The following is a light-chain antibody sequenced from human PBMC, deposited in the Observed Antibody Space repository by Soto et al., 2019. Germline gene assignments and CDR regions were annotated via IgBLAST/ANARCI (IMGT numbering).Light chain of an antibody. CDR1: QSISSY. CDR3: QQSYSTPYT. CDR2: AAS. V-gene: IGKV1-39*01. Sequence: DIPMTQSPSSLSASVGDRVTITCRASQSISSYLNWYQQKPGKAPKLLIYAASSLQSGLPSRFSGRGSGTDFTLTISSLQPEDFATYYCQQSYSTPYTFGQGTKLEIK. J-gene: IGKJ2*01.